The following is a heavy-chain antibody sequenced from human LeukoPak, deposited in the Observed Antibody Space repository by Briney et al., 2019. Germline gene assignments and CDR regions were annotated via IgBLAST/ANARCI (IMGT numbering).Heavy chain of an antibody. CDR3: AKVASGSYYNWPFDY. CDR2: ISYDGSNK. V-gene: IGHV3-30*04. D-gene: IGHD1-26*01. Sequence: GGSLRLSCAASGFTFSSYAMHWVRQAPGKGLEWVAVISYDGSNKYYADSVKGRFTISRDNSKNTLYLQMNSLRAEDTAVYYCAKVASGSYYNWPFDYWGQGTLVTVSS. J-gene: IGHJ4*02. CDR1: GFTFSSYA.